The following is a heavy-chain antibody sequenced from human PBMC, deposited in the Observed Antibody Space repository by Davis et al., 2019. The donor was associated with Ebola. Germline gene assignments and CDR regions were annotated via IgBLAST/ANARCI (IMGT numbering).Heavy chain of an antibody. CDR3: VRDRDSSSWYIDY. D-gene: IGHD6-13*01. V-gene: IGHV3-73*01. J-gene: IGHJ4*02. CDR1: GFTFSGSA. CDR2: IRSKANSYAT. Sequence: GESLKISCAASGFTFSGSAMHWVRQASGKGLEWVGRIRSKANSYATAYAASVKGRFTISRDDSKNTAYLQMNSLKTEDTAVYYCVRDRDSSSWYIDYWGQGTLVTVSS.